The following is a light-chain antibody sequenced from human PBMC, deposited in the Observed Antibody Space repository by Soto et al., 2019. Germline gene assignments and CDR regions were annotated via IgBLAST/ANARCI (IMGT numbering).Light chain of an antibody. CDR2: DVS. J-gene: IGLJ1*01. CDR3: CSYAGSYTYV. Sequence: QSVLTQPRSVSGSPGQSVTISCTGTSSDVGGYNYVSWYQQHPGKAPKLMIYDVSQRPSGVPDRFSGSRSGNTASLTISGLQAEDEADYYCCSYAGSYTYVFGHGTKVTV. V-gene: IGLV2-11*01. CDR1: SSDVGGYNY.